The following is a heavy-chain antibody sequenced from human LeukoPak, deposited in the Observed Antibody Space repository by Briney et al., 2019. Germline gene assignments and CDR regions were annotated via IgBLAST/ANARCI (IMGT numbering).Heavy chain of an antibody. CDR2: IYSGGST. CDR3: ARHEEEGHFDP. V-gene: IGHV4-39*01. J-gene: IGHJ5*02. Sequence: SETLSLTCTVSGGSISSSTHYWGRIRQPPGKGLEWIGSIYSGGSTYYNPSLKSRVTVSVDTSKNQFSLKVSSVTAADTAVYFCARHEEEGHFDPWGQGTLVTVSS. CDR1: GGSISSSTHY.